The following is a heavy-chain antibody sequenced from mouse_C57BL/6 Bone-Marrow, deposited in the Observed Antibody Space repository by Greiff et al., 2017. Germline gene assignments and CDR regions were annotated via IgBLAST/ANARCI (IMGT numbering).Heavy chain of an antibody. V-gene: IGHV1-72*01. CDR3: ARWGIYSNDVRDAMDY. CDR1: GYTFTSYW. Sequence: VQLQQPGAELVKPGASVKLSCKASGYTFTSYWMPWVKQRPGRGLEWIGRIDPNSGGTKYNEKFKSKATLTVDKPSSTAYMQLSRLTSEDSAVYYCARWGIYSNDVRDAMDYWGQGTSVTVSS. J-gene: IGHJ4*01. D-gene: IGHD2-12*01. CDR2: IDPNSGGT.